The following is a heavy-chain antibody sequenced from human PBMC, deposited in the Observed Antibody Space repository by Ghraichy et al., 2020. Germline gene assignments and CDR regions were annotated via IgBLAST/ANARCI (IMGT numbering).Heavy chain of an antibody. V-gene: IGHV3-43*02. Sequence: GGSLRLSCAASGFTFDEYGMHWVRQAPGKGLEWVSLISGDGYSTYYADSVKGRFTISRDNSKNSLYLQMNSLRTEDTALYYCAKVPRDGSNWYQDYWGQGTLVTVSS. J-gene: IGHJ4*02. CDR3: AKVPRDGSNWYQDY. CDR2: ISGDGYST. CDR1: GFTFDEYG. D-gene: IGHD6-13*01.